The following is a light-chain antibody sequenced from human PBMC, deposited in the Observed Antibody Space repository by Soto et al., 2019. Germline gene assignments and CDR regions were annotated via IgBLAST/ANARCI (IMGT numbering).Light chain of an antibody. CDR3: QQYYSTQT. CDR1: QSVLYSSNNKNS. V-gene: IGKV4-1*01. CDR2: WAS. J-gene: IGKJ1*01. Sequence: IVMTQSPDSLAASLGERATINCKSSQSVLYSSNNKNSLAWYQQKPGQPPKLLIYWASTRESGVPDRFSGSGSGTDFTLTISSLQAEDVAVYYCQQYYSTQTFGQGTKVEIK.